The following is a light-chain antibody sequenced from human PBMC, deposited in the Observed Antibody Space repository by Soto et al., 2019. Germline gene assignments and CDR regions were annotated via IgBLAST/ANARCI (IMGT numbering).Light chain of an antibody. Sequence: DIQMTQSPSTLSASGGDRVTITCRASQSISSWLASYQQKPGKAPKLLIYDSSSLESGVPSRVSGSGSGTEFTLTIRSLQPDDFATYYFQQYKSYSWTFGQGTKVEIK. CDR1: QSISSW. V-gene: IGKV1-5*01. CDR3: QQYKSYSWT. CDR2: DSS. J-gene: IGKJ1*01.